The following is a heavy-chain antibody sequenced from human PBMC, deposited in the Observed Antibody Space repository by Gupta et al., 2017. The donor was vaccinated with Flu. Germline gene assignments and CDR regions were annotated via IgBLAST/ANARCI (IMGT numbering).Heavy chain of an antibody. CDR2: MFSNGRT. Sequence: QLQLQESGPGLVKPSETLSLTCTVSGGSISSRSHYWGWIRQPPGKGLEWIGSMFSNGRTFYSPSLKSRVSMSVDTSKNQFSLKLNSVTAADTALYYCATGQLGGLDVWGQGTTVTVSS. J-gene: IGHJ6*02. CDR1: GGSISSRSHY. V-gene: IGHV4-39*01. D-gene: IGHD2-2*01. CDR3: ATGQLGGLDV.